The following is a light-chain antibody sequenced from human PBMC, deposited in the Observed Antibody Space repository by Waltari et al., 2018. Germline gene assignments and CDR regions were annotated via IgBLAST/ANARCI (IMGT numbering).Light chain of an antibody. V-gene: IGKV4-1*01. CDR1: QTLFYSSNNKNY. CDR2: WAS. Sequence: DIVMTQSPDSLAGALGERAPINCKSSQTLFYSSNNKNYLAWYQLKPGQPPKLLIFWASTRESGVPDRFSGSGSATDFTLTIDTLQAEDVAVYYCQQYYTTPTFGQGTKVEIK. J-gene: IGKJ1*01. CDR3: QQYYTTPT.